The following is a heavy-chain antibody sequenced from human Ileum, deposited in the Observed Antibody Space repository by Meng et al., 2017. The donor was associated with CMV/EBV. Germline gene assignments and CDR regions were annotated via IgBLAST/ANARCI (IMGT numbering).Heavy chain of an antibody. CDR2: IYYSGTT. Sequence: LTCTVSGGSISSGGFYWSWIRQHPGKDLEWIGCIYYSGTTYYNPSLKSRLTISMDTSKNQFSLKLSSVTAADTAVYYCARVSHWFDPWGQGTLVTVSS. CDR1: GGSISSGGFY. V-gene: IGHV4-31*03. J-gene: IGHJ5*02. CDR3: ARVSHWFDP.